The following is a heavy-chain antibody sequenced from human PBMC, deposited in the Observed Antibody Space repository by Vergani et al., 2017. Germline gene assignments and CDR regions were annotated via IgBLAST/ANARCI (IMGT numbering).Heavy chain of an antibody. CDR1: GFTFSSYW. D-gene: IGHD2-2*01. CDR3: ARVDFPWDCSSTSCPEYYFDY. CDR2: IKQDGSEK. V-gene: IGHV3-7*01. J-gene: IGHJ4*02. Sequence: EVQLVESGGGLVQPGGSLRLSCAASGFTFSSYWMSWVRQAPGKGLEWVANIKQDGSEKYYVDSVKGRFTISRDNAKNSLYLQMNSLRAEDTAVYYCARVDFPWDCSSTSCPEYYFDYWGQGTLVTVSS.